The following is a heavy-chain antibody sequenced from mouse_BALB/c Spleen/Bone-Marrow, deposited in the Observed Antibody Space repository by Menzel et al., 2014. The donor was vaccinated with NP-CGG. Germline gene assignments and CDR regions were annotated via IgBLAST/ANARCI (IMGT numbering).Heavy chain of an antibody. Sequence: EVKLMESGGGLVQPGGSLKLSCAASGFVFSRFGMRWVRQAPGKGLEWVGEINPGSSTIYYTPSLKDKFIISRDNANNTLCLQMSRVRSEDTALYYCARRCNYDWNVYWGQGTRGTGSA. J-gene: IGHJ3*01. V-gene: IGHV4-1*02. CDR1: GFVFSRFG. CDR2: INPGSSTI. D-gene: IGHD2-4*01. CDR3: ARRCNYDWNVY.